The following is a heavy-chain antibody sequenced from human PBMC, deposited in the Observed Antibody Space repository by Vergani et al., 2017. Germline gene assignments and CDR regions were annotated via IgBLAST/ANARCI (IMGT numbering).Heavy chain of an antibody. CDR3: ARDALYYEGRGVISDS. Sequence: QVQLQESGPGLVKPSETLSLTCTVSGGSISSYYWSWIRQPPGKGLEWIRYIYYSGSTNYNPSLKSRVTISVDTSKNQFSLKLSSVTAADTAVYYCARDALYYEGRGVISDSWGQGTLVTVSS. CDR2: IYYSGST. CDR1: GGSISSYY. J-gene: IGHJ4*02. V-gene: IGHV4-59*01. D-gene: IGHD3-10*01.